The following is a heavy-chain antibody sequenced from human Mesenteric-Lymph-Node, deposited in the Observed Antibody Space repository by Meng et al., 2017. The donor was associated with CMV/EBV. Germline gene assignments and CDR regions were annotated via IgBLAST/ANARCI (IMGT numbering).Heavy chain of an antibody. CDR3: ARQGLLCSATSCYFDY. CDR2: IYPGDSDT. J-gene: IGHJ4*02. D-gene: IGHD2-2*01. Sequence: KVSCKGSGYSFTSYWIGWVRQMPGKGLEWMGIIYPGDSDTRYSPSFQGQVTISADKSISTAYLQWSSLKASDTAIYYCARQGLLCSATSCYFDYWGQGTLVTVSS. V-gene: IGHV5-51*01. CDR1: GYSFTSYW.